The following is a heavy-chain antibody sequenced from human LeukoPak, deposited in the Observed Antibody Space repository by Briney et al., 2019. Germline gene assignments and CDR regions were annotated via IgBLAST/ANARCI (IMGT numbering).Heavy chain of an antibody. J-gene: IGHJ3*02. D-gene: IGHD4-11*01. V-gene: IGHV4-59*01. Sequence: SETLSLTCSVSGGSISSYYWSWIRRPPGKGLEWIGYIYYTGSTNYNPSLESRATISIDTSKKQLSLKLRSVTAADTAVYYCARDRRESSKPNDAFDIWGQGTMVTVSS. CDR2: IYYTGST. CDR1: GGSISSYY. CDR3: ARDRRESSKPNDAFDI.